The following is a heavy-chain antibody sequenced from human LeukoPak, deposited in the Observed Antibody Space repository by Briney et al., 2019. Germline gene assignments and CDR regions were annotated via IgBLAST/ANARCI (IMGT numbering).Heavy chain of an antibody. CDR1: GISFSRNA. CDR3: AKAADWLSTDYIDS. J-gene: IGHJ4*02. Sequence: GGSLRLSCAASGISFSRNAMRWVRQAPGKGLEWVSAISGSGVSTYYADSVKGRFNLSRDNSKNTLYVQMNSLRAEDTAVYYCAKAADWLSTDYIDSWGQGTLVTVSS. CDR2: ISGSGVST. V-gene: IGHV3-23*01. D-gene: IGHD3-9*01.